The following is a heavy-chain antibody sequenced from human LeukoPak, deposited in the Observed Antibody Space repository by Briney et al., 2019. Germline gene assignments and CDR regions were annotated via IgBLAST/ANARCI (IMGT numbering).Heavy chain of an antibody. CDR2: ISAYNGNT. J-gene: IGHJ4*02. Sequence: GASVKVSCKASGYTSTTYGISWVRQAPGQGLEWMGWISAYNGNTNYAQKFQGRVTVTTDTSTSTAYMELRSLRSDDTAVYYCARGYSGYDFLDYWGQGTLVTVSS. V-gene: IGHV1-18*01. CDR3: ARGYSGYDFLDY. CDR1: GYTSTTYG. D-gene: IGHD5-12*01.